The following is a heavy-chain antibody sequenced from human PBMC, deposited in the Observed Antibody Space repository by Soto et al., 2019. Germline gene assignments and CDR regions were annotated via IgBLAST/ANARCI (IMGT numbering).Heavy chain of an antibody. CDR3: AQGQLVSAFDV. D-gene: IGHD6-13*01. J-gene: IGHJ3*01. Sequence: QITLKESGPTLVKPTQTLTLTCTFSGFSLSTSGVSVGWIRHPPVKALEWLALIYWNDNKHYSPSLKSKLTITKDTSKRQVVITMTKIDPMETATYYCAQGQLVSAFDVWGQGTMVTVSS. CDR1: GFSLSTSGVS. CDR2: IYWNDNK. V-gene: IGHV2-5*01.